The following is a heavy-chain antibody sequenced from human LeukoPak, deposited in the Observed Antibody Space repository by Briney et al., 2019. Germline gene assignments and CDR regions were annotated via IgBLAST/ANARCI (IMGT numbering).Heavy chain of an antibody. CDR3: AGNYYYYMDV. J-gene: IGHJ6*03. CDR2: IYSGGST. CDR1: GFIVSSNY. Sequence: VGSLRLSCAASGFIVSSNYMSWVRQAPGKGLEWVSIIYSGGSTHYADSVKGRFTISRDNSKNTLYLQMNSLRVGDTAVYYCAGNYYYYMDVWGKGTTVTVSS. V-gene: IGHV3-53*01.